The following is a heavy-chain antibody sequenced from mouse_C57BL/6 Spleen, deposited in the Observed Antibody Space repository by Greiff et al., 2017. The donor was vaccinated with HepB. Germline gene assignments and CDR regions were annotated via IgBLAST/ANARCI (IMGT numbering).Heavy chain of an antibody. V-gene: IGHV1-22*01. Sequence: KQSGPELVKPGASVKMSCKASGYTFTDYNMHWVKQSHGKSLEWIGYINPNNGGTSYNQKFKGKATLTVNKSSSTAYMELRSLTSEDSAVYYCARWGIYYGSSYFDYWGQGTTLTVSS. CDR2: INPNNGGT. CDR1: GYTFTDYN. CDR3: ARWGIYYGSSYFDY. D-gene: IGHD1-1*01. J-gene: IGHJ2*01.